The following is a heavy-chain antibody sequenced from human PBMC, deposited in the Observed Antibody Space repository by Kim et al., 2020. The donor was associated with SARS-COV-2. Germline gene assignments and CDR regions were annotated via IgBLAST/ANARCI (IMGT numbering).Heavy chain of an antibody. V-gene: IGHV4-39*01. CDR2: IYYSGST. D-gene: IGHD2-15*01. J-gene: IGHJ5*02. Sequence: SETLSLTCTVSGGSISSSSYYWGWIRQPPGKGLEWIGSIYYSGSTYYNPSLKSRVTISVDTSKNQFSLKLSSVTAADTAVYYCASQWATIVVSRFDPWGQGTLVTVSS. CDR1: GGSISSSSYY. CDR3: ASQWATIVVSRFDP.